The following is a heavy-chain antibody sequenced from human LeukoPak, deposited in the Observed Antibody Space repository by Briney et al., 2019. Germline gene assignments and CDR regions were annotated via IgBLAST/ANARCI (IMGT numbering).Heavy chain of an antibody. J-gene: IGHJ2*01. V-gene: IGHV3-23*01. CDR1: GFTFSSYA. D-gene: IGHD5-24*01. CDR3: AKDHMRDGYNYGYWYFDL. CDR2: ISGSGGST. Sequence: GGSLRLSCAASGFTFSSYAMSWVRQAPGKGLEWASAISGSGGSTYYADSVKGRFTIPRDNSKNTLYLQMNSLRAEDTAVYYCAKDHMRDGYNYGYWYFDLWGRGTLVTVSS.